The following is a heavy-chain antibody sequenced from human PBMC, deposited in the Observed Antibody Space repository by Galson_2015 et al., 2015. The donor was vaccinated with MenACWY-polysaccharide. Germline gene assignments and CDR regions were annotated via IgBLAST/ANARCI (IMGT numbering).Heavy chain of an antibody. D-gene: IGHD6-19*01. V-gene: IGHV4-34*01. Sequence: SETLSLTCAVYGGSFSGYYWTWIRQPPGEGLEWIGEINQSGDTKYNPSLKSRVTMSVDTSKNQFSLMLTSVTAADTAVYYCARDASRYSSVWGQGTLVTVSS. CDR1: GGSFSGYY. CDR2: INQSGDT. CDR3: ARDASRYSSV. J-gene: IGHJ4*02.